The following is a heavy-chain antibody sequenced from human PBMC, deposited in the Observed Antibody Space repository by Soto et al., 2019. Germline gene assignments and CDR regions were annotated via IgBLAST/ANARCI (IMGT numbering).Heavy chain of an antibody. J-gene: IGHJ4*02. CDR1: GFTFSGSA. Sequence: GGSLRLSCAASGFTFSGSAMHWVRQASGKGLEWVGRIRSKANSYATAYAASVKGRFTISRDDSKNTAYLQMNSLKTEDTAVYYCTRPSTGDTIFGVTTGYWGQGTLVTVS. CDR2: IRSKANSYAT. CDR3: TRPSTGDTIFGVTTGY. V-gene: IGHV3-73*01. D-gene: IGHD3-3*01.